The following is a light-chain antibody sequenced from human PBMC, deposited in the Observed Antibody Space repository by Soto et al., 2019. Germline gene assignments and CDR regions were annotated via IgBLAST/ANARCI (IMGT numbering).Light chain of an antibody. CDR2: AAS. Sequence: DIQVTQSPSSLSASVGDRVTITCRTSQNINIFLNWYQQKPGRAPMVVISAASNLESGVPSRFSGRGSGTEFTLTTSNLQPGDSALYFCQESYSTPLAFGGGTKVDIK. V-gene: IGKV1-39*01. CDR1: QNINIF. CDR3: QESYSTPLA. J-gene: IGKJ4*01.